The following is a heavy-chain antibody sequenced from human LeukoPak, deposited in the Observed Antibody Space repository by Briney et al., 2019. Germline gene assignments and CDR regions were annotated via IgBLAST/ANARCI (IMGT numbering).Heavy chain of an antibody. D-gene: IGHD5-18*01. CDR2: INHSGST. J-gene: IGHJ5*02. Sequence: PSETLSLTCAVYGGSFSGYYWSWIRQPPGEGREWIGEINHSGSTNYNPSLKSRVTISVATSKHQFSLKLSSVTAADTAVYSCARAAALQLWLSWFDPWGQGTLVTVSS. V-gene: IGHV4-34*01. CDR1: GGSFSGYY. CDR3: ARAAALQLWLSWFDP.